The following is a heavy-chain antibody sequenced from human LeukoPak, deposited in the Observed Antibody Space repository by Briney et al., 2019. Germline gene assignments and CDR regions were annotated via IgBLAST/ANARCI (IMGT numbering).Heavy chain of an antibody. Sequence: SSETLSLTCSVSGGSVSDYYWSWIRQSAGKGLEWIGRVYISGSTKYNPSLRGRVTMSVDTSKNQFSLKLTSMTAADTAIYYCARGGSGNGDASDMWGPGTMVTVSS. V-gene: IGHV4-4*07. D-gene: IGHD5-12*01. CDR1: GGSVSDYY. J-gene: IGHJ3*02. CDR2: VYISGST. CDR3: ARGGSGNGDASDM.